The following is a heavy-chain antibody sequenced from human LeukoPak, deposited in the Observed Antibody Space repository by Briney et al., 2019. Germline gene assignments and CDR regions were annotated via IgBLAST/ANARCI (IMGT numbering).Heavy chain of an antibody. CDR2: ISSSGSTI. J-gene: IGHJ5*02. V-gene: IGHV3-11*01. CDR3: AKSGTTADINWFDP. CDR1: GFTFSDYY. Sequence: PGGSLRLPCAASGFTFSDYYMSWIRQAPGKGLEWVSYISSSGSTIYYADSVKGRFTISRDNAKNSLYLQMNSLRAEDTAVYYCAKSGTTADINWFDPWGQGTLVTVSS. D-gene: IGHD3-9*01.